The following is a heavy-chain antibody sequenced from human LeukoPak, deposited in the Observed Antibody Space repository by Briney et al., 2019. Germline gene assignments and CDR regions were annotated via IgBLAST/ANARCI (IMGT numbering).Heavy chain of an antibody. CDR1: GGSVSDGYYY. V-gene: IGHV4-61*01. Sequence: SETLSLTCTVSGGSVSDGYYYWNWIRQPPGKGLEWIGYILHSGSINNNPSLKSRVTISVDTSKNQFSLKLTSVTAADTAVYYWARAPQPTSYGDYGKRYFDLWGRGTLVTVSS. CDR3: ARAPQPTSYGDYGKRYFDL. CDR2: ILHSGSI. D-gene: IGHD4-17*01. J-gene: IGHJ2*01.